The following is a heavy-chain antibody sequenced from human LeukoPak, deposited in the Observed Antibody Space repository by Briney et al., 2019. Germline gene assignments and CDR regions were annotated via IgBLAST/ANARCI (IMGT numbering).Heavy chain of an antibody. CDR3: ARVEGTMVRGVIHDIFGY. J-gene: IGHJ4*02. Sequence: PSETLSLTCTVSGGSISSYYWSWIRQPPGKGLEWIGYIYYSGSTNYNPSLKSRVTISVDTSKNQFSLKLSSVTAADTAVYYCARVEGTMVRGVIHDIFGYWGQGTLVTVSS. CDR2: IYYSGST. D-gene: IGHD3-10*01. CDR1: GGSISSYY. V-gene: IGHV4-59*01.